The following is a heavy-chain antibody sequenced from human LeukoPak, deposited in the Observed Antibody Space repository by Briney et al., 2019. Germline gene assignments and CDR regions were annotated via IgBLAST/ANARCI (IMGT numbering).Heavy chain of an antibody. CDR1: EFTFSSYS. CDR2: ISSSSSTI. D-gene: IGHD3-3*01. V-gene: IGHV3-48*01. J-gene: IGHJ3*02. Sequence: GGSLRLSCAASEFTFSSYSMNWVRQAPGKGLEWVSYISSSSSTIYYADSVKGRFTISRDNAKNSLYLQMNSLRAEDTAVYYCARDPTILGRSACYSWGQGTMVTVSS. CDR3: ARDPTILGRSACYS.